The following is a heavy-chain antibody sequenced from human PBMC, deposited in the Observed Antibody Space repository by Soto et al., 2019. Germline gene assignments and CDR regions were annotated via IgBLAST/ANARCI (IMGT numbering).Heavy chain of an antibody. J-gene: IGHJ4*02. D-gene: IGHD3-3*01. CDR3: ARSVIDFWSGFGPPRFYFDY. Sequence: SETLSLTCAVYGWSFSGYYWSWIRQPPGKGLEWIGYIYYSGSTYYNPSLKSRVTISVDTSKNQFSLKLSSVTAADTAVYYCARSVIDFWSGFGPPRFYFDYWGQGTLVTVSS. CDR1: GWSFSGYY. V-gene: IGHV4-34*09. CDR2: IYYSGST.